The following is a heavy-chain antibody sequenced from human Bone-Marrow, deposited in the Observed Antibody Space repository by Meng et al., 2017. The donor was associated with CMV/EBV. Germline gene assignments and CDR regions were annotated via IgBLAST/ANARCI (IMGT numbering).Heavy chain of an antibody. Sequence: GESLKISCAASGFTFSSYGMHWVRQAPGKGLEWVAFIRYDGSNKYYADSVKGRFTISRDNSKNTLYPQINSLRAEDTAVYYCAKDLQYYYDSSGTQDFDYWGQGTLVTVSS. D-gene: IGHD3-22*01. CDR3: AKDLQYYYDSSGTQDFDY. CDR1: GFTFSSYG. J-gene: IGHJ4*02. CDR2: IRYDGSNK. V-gene: IGHV3-30*02.